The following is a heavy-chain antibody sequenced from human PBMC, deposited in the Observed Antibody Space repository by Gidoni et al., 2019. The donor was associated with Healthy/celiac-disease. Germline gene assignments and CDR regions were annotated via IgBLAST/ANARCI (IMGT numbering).Heavy chain of an antibody. CDR1: GFTFSSYG. CDR3: AKDRGGSCMLDY. V-gene: IGHV3-30*18. Sequence: QVQLVESGGGVVQPGRSLRLSCAASGFTFSSYGMHWVRQAPGKGLEWVAVISYDGSNKYYADSVKGRFTISRDNSKNTLYLQMNSLRAEDTAVYYCAKDRGGSCMLDYWGQGTLVTVSS. CDR2: ISYDGSNK. D-gene: IGHD2-15*01. J-gene: IGHJ4*02.